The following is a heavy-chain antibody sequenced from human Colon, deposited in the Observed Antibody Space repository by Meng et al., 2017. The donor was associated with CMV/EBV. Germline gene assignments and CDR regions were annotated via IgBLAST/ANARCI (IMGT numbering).Heavy chain of an antibody. D-gene: IGHD2-2*02. Sequence: SETLSLTCTVSGGSINSGGHYWSWIRQHPGKGLEWIGYIYYSGSTYYNPSLKRRLTISVDTSKNQFSLKLNSVTAADTAVYYCASGYCSSPSCYTGEDWFDPWGQGTLVTVSS. CDR1: GGSINSGGHY. CDR3: ASGYCSSPSCYTGEDWFDP. CDR2: IYYSGST. J-gene: IGHJ5*02. V-gene: IGHV4-31*03.